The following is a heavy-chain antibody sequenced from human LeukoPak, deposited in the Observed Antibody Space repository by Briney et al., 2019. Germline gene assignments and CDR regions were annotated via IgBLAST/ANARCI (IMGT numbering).Heavy chain of an antibody. J-gene: IGHJ4*02. CDR1: GFTFSSYD. CDR2: IWYDGSNK. D-gene: IGHD1-26*01. Sequence: GGSLRLSCVVSGFTFSSYDMHWVRQAPGKGLEWVAVIWYDGSNKYFADSVKGRFTITRDNSKNTLYLQMNSLRAEDTAVYYCARPRTGAAGSPFDYWGQGTLVTVSS. CDR3: ARPRTGAAGSPFDY. V-gene: IGHV3-33*08.